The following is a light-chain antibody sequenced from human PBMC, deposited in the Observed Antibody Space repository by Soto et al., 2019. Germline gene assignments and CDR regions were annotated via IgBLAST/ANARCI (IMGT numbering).Light chain of an antibody. Sequence: DIQMTQSPSSLSASVGDRVTITCRASQDITSYLAWYQQKPGKVPKLLIYATSTLQSGVPSRFSGSGSGTDFTLTISNLQPEDVATYYCQEYNSAPFTFGPGTKVDIK. J-gene: IGKJ3*01. CDR2: ATS. CDR3: QEYNSAPFT. V-gene: IGKV1-27*01. CDR1: QDITSY.